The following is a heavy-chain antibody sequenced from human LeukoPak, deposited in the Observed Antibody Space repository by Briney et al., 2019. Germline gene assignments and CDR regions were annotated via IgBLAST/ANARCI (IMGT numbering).Heavy chain of an antibody. V-gene: IGHV1-3*01. Sequence: ASVKVSCKASGYTFTSYAMHWVRQAPGQRIEWMGWINAGNGNTKYSQKFQGRVTITRDTSASTAYMELSSLRSEDTAVYYCARDHVGATELDYWGQGTLVTVS. CDR1: GYTFTSYA. J-gene: IGHJ4*02. CDR3: ARDHVGATELDY. D-gene: IGHD1-26*01. CDR2: INAGNGNT.